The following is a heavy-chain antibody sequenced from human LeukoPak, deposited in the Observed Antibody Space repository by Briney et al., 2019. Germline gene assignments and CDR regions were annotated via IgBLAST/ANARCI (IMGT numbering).Heavy chain of an antibody. Sequence: GGSLRLSCAASGFPFSSSWVRWVRQAPGKGLVWVSRISGDGGSTEYADSVKGRFAISRDNAKNTLYLQMNSLRAEDTAVYYCAARFRDGLDIWGQGTMVTVSS. CDR1: GFPFSSSW. CDR2: ISGDGGST. J-gene: IGHJ3*02. CDR3: AARFRDGLDI. V-gene: IGHV3-74*01.